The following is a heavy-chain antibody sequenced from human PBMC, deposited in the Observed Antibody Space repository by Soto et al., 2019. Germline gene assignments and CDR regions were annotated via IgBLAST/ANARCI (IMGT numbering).Heavy chain of an antibody. D-gene: IGHD3-3*02. CDR1: GGTFSSYA. CDR3: ARVQGPSISYYYYYMDV. V-gene: IGHV1-3*01. J-gene: IGHJ6*03. Sequence: ASVKVSCKASGGTFSSYAISWVRQAPGQGLEWMGWIIAVNGNTKYSQKFQGRVTITRDTSASTAYMELSSLRSEDTAVYYCARVQGPSISYYYYYMDVWGKGTTVTVSS. CDR2: IIAVNGNT.